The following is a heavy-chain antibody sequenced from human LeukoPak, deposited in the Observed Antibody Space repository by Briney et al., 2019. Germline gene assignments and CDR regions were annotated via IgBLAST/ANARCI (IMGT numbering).Heavy chain of an antibody. Sequence: PGGSLRLSCAASGFTFSSYAMSWVRQAPGKGLEWVSAISGSGGSTYYADSVKGRFTISRDNSKNTLYLQMNSLRAEDTAVYYCAKDALHSSSSVGSLFWYDSSGYYFGSYFDYWGQGTLVTVSS. CDR3: AKDALHSSSSVGSLFWYDSSGYYFGSYFDY. CDR1: GFTFSSYA. V-gene: IGHV3-23*01. J-gene: IGHJ4*02. D-gene: IGHD3-22*01. CDR2: ISGSGGST.